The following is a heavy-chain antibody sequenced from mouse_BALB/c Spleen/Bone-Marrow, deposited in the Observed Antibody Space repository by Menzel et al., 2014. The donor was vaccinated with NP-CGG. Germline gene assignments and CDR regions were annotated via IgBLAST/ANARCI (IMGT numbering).Heavy chain of an antibody. CDR2: INYDGSN. V-gene: IGHV3-6*02. CDR3: TMRLLTY. Sequence: EVQLVESGPDLVKPSQSLSLTCSVTGYSITSGYYWNWIRQFPGNKLEWMGYINYDGSNNYNPSLKNRISITRDTSKNQFFLKLNSVTTEDTATYYCTMRLLTYWGQGTLVTVSA. D-gene: IGHD2-3*01. CDR1: GYSITSGYY. J-gene: IGHJ3*01.